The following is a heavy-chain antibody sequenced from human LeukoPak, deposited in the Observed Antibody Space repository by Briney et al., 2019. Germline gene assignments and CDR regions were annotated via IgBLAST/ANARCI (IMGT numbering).Heavy chain of an antibody. Sequence: QPGGSLRLSCAASGFTFSSYGMHWVRQAPGKGLEWGAVVSYDGSNKYYADSVKGRFTISRDNSKNTLYLQMNSLRAEDTAVYYCAKERPMTIENWFDPWGQGTLVTVSS. V-gene: IGHV3-30*18. J-gene: IGHJ5*02. CDR2: VSYDGSNK. CDR1: GFTFSSYG. CDR3: AKERPMTIENWFDP. D-gene: IGHD4/OR15-4a*01.